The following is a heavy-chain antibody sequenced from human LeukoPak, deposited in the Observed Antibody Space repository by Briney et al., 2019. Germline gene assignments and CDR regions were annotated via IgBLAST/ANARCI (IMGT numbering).Heavy chain of an antibody. D-gene: IGHD3-22*01. J-gene: IGHJ5*02. CDR1: GFTFSKAW. CDR3: ATDFYDST. CDR2: IKSKTDGETT. Sequence: GGSLRLSCAVSGFTFSKAWMSWVRQAPGKGLEWVGRIKSKTDGETTDYAAPVKGRFTLSRDDSKTTLYLQMNSLQTEDTAVYYCATDFYDSTWGQGTLVTVSS. V-gene: IGHV3-15*01.